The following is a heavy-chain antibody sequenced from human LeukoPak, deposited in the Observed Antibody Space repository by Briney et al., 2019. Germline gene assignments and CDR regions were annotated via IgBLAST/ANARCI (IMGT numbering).Heavy chain of an antibody. CDR1: GGSISSYY. J-gene: IGHJ3*02. CDR2: IYTSGST. Sequence: SETLSLTCTVSGGSISSYYWSWIRQPAGKGLEWIGRIYTSGSTNYNPSLKSRVTMSVDTSKNQFSLKLSSVTAADTAVYYCARTYYDFWSGYYDAFDIWGQGTTVTVSS. D-gene: IGHD3-3*01. V-gene: IGHV4-4*07. CDR3: ARTYYDFWSGYYDAFDI.